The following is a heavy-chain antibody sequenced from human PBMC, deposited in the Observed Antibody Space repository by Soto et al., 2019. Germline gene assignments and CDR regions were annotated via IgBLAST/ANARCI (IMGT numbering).Heavy chain of an antibody. CDR1: GFTFSSYA. Sequence: AGGSLRLSCAASGFTFSSYAMHWVRQAPGKGLEWAAVISYDGSNKYYADSVKGRFTISRDNSKNTLYLQMNSLRAEDTAVYYCARETYYDFWSGPYYGMDVWGQGTTVTVSS. CDR3: ARETYYDFWSGPYYGMDV. V-gene: IGHV3-30-3*01. D-gene: IGHD3-3*01. CDR2: ISYDGSNK. J-gene: IGHJ6*02.